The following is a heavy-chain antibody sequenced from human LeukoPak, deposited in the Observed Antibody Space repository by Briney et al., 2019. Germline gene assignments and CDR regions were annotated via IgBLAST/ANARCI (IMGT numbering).Heavy chain of an antibody. J-gene: IGHJ3*02. Sequence: GASVKVSCKASGYTFTSYAMNWVRQAPRQGLEWMGWINTNTGNPTYAQGFTGRFVFSLDTSVSTAYLQISSLKAEATAVYYCARRSSSWYEDAFDIWGQGTMVTVSS. V-gene: IGHV7-4-1*02. D-gene: IGHD6-13*01. CDR3: ARRSSSWYEDAFDI. CDR1: GYTFTSYA. CDR2: INTNTGNP.